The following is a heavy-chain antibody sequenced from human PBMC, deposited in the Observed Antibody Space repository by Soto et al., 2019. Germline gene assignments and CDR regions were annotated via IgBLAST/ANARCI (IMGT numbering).Heavy chain of an antibody. CDR1: GYTFTTYG. V-gene: IGHV1-18*01. CDR3: VRGGTNNWNPGWDY. J-gene: IGHJ4*02. Sequence: QVQLVQSGAEVKKPGASVKVSCKASGYTFTTYGISWVRQAPGQGLEWMGWISVYNGNTKYAQRLPGRLTLTSDTSTSTAYMELSSLRSDDTAVYYCVRGGTNNWNPGWDYWGQGTLVTVSS. CDR2: ISVYNGNT. D-gene: IGHD1-20*01.